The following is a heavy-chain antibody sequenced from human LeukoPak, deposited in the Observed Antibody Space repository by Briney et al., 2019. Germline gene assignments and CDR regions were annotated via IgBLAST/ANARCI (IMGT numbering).Heavy chain of an antibody. CDR1: GGSLSSHY. V-gene: IGHV4-4*07. Sequence: SETLSLTCIVSGGSLSSHYWNWIRQPAGKGLEWIGRIHTSGATNYNPSLKSRVTMSVDTSKNQFSLKLSSVTAADTAMYYCARTPVAMSTISALDIWGQGTKVTVSS. J-gene: IGHJ3*02. CDR2: IHTSGAT. CDR3: ARTPVAMSTISALDI. D-gene: IGHD5/OR15-5a*01.